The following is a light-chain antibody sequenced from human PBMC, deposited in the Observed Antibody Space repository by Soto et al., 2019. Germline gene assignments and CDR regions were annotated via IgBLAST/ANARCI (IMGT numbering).Light chain of an antibody. CDR3: HSYASSLSGLV. J-gene: IGLJ2*01. V-gene: IGLV1-40*01. CDR2: GNS. CDR1: SSNIGAGYD. Sequence: QSVLTQPPSVSGAPGQRVTISCNGSSSNIGAGYDVHWYQQLPGTAPKLLIYGNSNRPSGVPDRFSGSKSGTSASLAITGLQAEDEADYYCHSYASSLSGLVFGGGTKLTVL.